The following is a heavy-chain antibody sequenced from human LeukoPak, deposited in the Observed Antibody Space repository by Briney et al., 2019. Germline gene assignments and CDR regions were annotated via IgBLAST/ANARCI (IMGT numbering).Heavy chain of an antibody. CDR3: ARGLTTDYGAFNI. J-gene: IGHJ3*02. Sequence: SEALSLTCTVSGGTISWFYWSWIRQSPGRGLEWIAYIHYTGTVNYNPAHKSRATISVDMSNNQFSPALTFVTAADTAVYYCARGLTTDYGAFNIWGQGTAVSVSS. V-gene: IGHV4-59*01. CDR2: IHYTGTV. CDR1: GGTISWFY. D-gene: IGHD4-17*01.